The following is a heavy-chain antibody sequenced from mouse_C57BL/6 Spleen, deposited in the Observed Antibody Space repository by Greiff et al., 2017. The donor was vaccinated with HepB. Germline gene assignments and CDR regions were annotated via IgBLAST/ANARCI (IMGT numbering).Heavy chain of an antibody. CDR2: IYPGDGDT. V-gene: IGHV1-80*01. D-gene: IGHD2-4*01. Sequence: VKLQQSGAELVKPGASVKISCKASGYAFSSYWMNWVKQRPGKGLEWIGQIYPGDGDTNYNGKFKGKATLTADKSSSTAYMQLSSLTSEDSAVYFCARGGDYEGAWFAYWGQGTLVTVSA. CDR3: ARGGDYEGAWFAY. J-gene: IGHJ3*01. CDR1: GYAFSSYW.